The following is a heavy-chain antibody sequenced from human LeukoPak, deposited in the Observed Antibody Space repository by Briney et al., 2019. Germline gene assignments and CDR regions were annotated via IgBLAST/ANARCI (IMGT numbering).Heavy chain of an antibody. CDR3: AKGLYYDFWSGYLAY. CDR2: ISGSGGST. D-gene: IGHD3-3*01. CDR1: GFTFSSYA. V-gene: IGHV3-23*01. J-gene: IGHJ4*02. Sequence: PGGSLRLSCAASGFTFSSYAMSWVRQAPGKGLEWVSAISGSGGSTYYADSVKGRFTISRDNSKNTLYLQMNSLRAEDTAVYYCAKGLYYDFWSGYLAYWGQGTLVTVPS.